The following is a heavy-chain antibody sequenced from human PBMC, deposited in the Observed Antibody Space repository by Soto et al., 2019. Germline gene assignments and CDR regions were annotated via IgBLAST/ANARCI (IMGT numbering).Heavy chain of an antibody. J-gene: IGHJ3*02. CDR2: IYSGGST. D-gene: IGHD3-10*01. CDR3: ARDSGVVRGVIIGLI. Sequence: AGSLRLSCAVSGFTFNYYYMSWVRQAPGKGLEWVSVIYSGGSTYYADSVKGRFTISRDNSKNTLYLQMNSLRAEDTAVYYCARDSGVVRGVIIGLIWGQGTMVTVSS. V-gene: IGHV3-53*01. CDR1: GFTFNYYY.